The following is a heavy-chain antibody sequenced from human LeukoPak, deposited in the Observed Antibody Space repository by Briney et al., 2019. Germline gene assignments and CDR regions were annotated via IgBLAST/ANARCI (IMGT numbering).Heavy chain of an antibody. CDR2: IYSGGST. J-gene: IGHJ4*02. CDR1: GFTVSSNY. CDR3: ARDGPQSSSWPTTLYY. Sequence: GSLRLSCAASGFTVSSNYMSWVRQAPGKGLEWVSVIYSGGSTYYADSVKGRFTISRDNSKNTLYLQMNSLRAEDTAVYYCARDGPQSSSWPTTLYYWGQGTLVTVSS. D-gene: IGHD6-13*01. V-gene: IGHV3-53*01.